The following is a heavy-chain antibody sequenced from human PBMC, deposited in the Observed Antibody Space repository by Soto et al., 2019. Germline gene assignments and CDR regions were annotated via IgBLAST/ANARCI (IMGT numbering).Heavy chain of an antibody. D-gene: IGHD1-26*01. CDR3: ARRYGSAIDD. CDR1: GGTISSWY. CDR2: IYYSGST. V-gene: IGHV4-59*08. J-gene: IGHJ4*02. Sequence: SETLSLTCTVSGGTISSWYWSWIRQPPGKGLEWIGYIYYSGSTNCNPSLKSRVTISVDTSKNQFSLKLSSVTAADAAVYYCARRYGSAIDDWGQGTLVTVSS.